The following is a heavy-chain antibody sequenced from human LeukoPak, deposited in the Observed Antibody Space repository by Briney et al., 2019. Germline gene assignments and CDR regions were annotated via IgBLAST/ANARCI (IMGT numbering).Heavy chain of an antibody. J-gene: IGHJ4*02. CDR2: VYYSVST. CDR1: GGSISSYY. Sequence: SETLSLTCTVSGGSISSYYWSWIRQPPGEGLEWIGYVYYSVSTNYNPSLKSRVTISVDTSKNQFSLKLSSVTAADTAVYYCARGTYSSSWSGDDYFDYWGQGTLVTVSS. CDR3: ARGTYSSSWSGDDYFDY. D-gene: IGHD6-13*01. V-gene: IGHV4-59*01.